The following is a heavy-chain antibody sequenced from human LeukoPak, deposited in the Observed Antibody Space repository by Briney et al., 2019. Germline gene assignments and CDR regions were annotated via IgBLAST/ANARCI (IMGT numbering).Heavy chain of an antibody. CDR1: GGSFSGYY. D-gene: IGHD3-10*01. CDR2: INHSGST. CDR3: ARQGTADYFDY. V-gene: IGHV4-34*01. J-gene: IGHJ4*02. Sequence: SETLSLTCAVYGGSFSGYYWSWIRQPPGKGLEWIGEINHSGSTNYNPSLKSRVTISVDTSKNQFSLKLSSVTAADTAVYYCARQGTADYFDYWGQGTLVTVSS.